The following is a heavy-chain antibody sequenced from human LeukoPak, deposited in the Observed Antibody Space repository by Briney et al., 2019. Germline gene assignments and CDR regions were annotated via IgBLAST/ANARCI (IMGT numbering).Heavy chain of an antibody. J-gene: IGHJ4*02. D-gene: IGHD6-13*01. Sequence: SETLSLTCTVSGGSIGSYYWSWIRQSPGKGLEWIGHIYSSGSTNYNPSLKSRVTISIDTSKNQFSLKLSSVTAADTAVYYCARAQGSSWYVADYWGQGTLVTVSS. CDR3: ARAQGSSWYVADY. V-gene: IGHV4-59*01. CDR1: GGSIGSYY. CDR2: IYSSGST.